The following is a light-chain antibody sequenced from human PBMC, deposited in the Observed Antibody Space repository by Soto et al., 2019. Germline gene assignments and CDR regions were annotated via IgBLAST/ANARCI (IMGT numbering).Light chain of an antibody. J-gene: IGKJ1*01. CDR3: QQYHNWWT. Sequence: DIVMTQSPATLSVSPGEKVTLSCRASDTVSTNLAWYQQRPGQAPRVVVYGASVRATGVPDRFRGGGSRTEFTLAISGLQSEDFATYYCQQYHNWWTFGQGTKVEV. CDR2: GAS. CDR1: DTVSTN. V-gene: IGKV3-15*01.